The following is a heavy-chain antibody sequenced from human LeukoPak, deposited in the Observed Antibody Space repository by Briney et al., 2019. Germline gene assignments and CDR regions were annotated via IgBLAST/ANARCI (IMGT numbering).Heavy chain of an antibody. CDR3: AKISSSQSEYYFDY. V-gene: IGHV3-30*02. D-gene: IGHD6-6*01. CDR1: GFTFSSYG. J-gene: IGHJ4*02. CDR2: IRYDGSNK. Sequence: PGGSLRLSCAPSGFTFSSYGMHWVRQAPGKGLGWVAFIRYDGSNKYYADSVKGRFTISRDNSKNTLYLQMNSLRAEDTAVYYCAKISSSQSEYYFDYWGQGTLVTVSS.